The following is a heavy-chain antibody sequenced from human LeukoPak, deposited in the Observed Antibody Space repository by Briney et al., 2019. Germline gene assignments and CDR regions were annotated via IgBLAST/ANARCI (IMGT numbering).Heavy chain of an antibody. Sequence: SQTHSLTCAISGDSVSSNSAAWNWIRQSPSRGLEWLGRTYYRSKWYNDYAVSVKSRITINPDTSKNQFSLQLNSVTPEDTAVYYCARGTYYYGSGSYRQGTYYYGMDVWGQGTTVTVSS. D-gene: IGHD3-10*01. J-gene: IGHJ6*02. CDR1: GDSVSSNSAA. CDR3: ARGTYYYGSGSYRQGTYYYGMDV. V-gene: IGHV6-1*01. CDR2: TYYRSKWYN.